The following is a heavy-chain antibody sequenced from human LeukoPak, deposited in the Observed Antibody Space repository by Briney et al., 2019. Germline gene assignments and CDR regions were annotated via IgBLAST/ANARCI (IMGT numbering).Heavy chain of an antibody. Sequence: GGSLRLSCAASGFTVSSNYMSWVRQAPGEGLKWVSVIYSGGSTYYADSVKGRFTISRDNSKNTLYLQMNSLTAEDTAVYYCARVGVVPAAIADGFDIWGQGTMVTVSS. CDR3: ARVGVVPAAIADGFDI. V-gene: IGHV3-53*01. D-gene: IGHD2-2*01. J-gene: IGHJ3*02. CDR2: IYSGGST. CDR1: GFTVSSNY.